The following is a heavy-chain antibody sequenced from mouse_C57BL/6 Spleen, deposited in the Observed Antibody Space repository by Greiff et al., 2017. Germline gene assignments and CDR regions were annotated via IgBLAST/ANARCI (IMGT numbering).Heavy chain of an antibody. V-gene: IGHV1-42*01. D-gene: IGHD2-3*01. CDR3: ARSGGLLRYFDV. CDR1: GYSFTGYY. J-gene: IGHJ1*03. Sequence: VQLKESGPELVKPGASVKISCKASGYSFTGYYMNWVKQSPEKSLEWIGEINPSTGGTTYNQKFKAKATLTVDKSSSTAYMQLKSLTSEDSAVYYCARSGGLLRYFDVWGTGTTVTVSS. CDR2: INPSTGGT.